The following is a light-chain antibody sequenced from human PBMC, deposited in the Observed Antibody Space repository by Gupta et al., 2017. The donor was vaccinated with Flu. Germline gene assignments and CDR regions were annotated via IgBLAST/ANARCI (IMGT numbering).Light chain of an antibody. J-gene: IGKJ2*01. CDR2: GGS. CDR3: QQYGASPPRYT. V-gene: IGKV3-20*01. Sequence: LSLSPGESATVLCRASQSLSSSSLAWYQQKPGQGPTVLIYGGSRRATGIPDRFSGSGSGTVFTLTISRVEPEDFAVYYCQQYGASPPRYTFGQGTKLEIK. CDR1: QSLSSSS.